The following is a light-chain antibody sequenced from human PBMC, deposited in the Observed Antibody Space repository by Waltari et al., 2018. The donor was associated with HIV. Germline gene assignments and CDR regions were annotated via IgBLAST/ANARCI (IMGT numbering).Light chain of an antibody. V-gene: IGLV2-14*01. CDR3: LSYTITNTLV. Sequence: QSALTQPASVSGSPGQSITISCTGTSSDIGGHYSVSWYQQLPGKAPKLMIYAVTYRPSGVSNRVSGSKSGNTASLTISGLQGEDEADYYCLSYTITNTLVFGGGTKLTVL. J-gene: IGLJ3*02. CDR1: SSDIGGHYS. CDR2: AVT.